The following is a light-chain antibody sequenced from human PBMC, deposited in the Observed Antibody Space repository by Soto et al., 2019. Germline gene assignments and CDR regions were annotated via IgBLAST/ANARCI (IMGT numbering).Light chain of an antibody. Sequence: EMVMTQSPAILSVSPGERATLSCRASQSVSSNLAWYQQKPGQAPRLLIYGASTRATGVPARFSGSGSGTEFTLTIRSLQSEDFAVYHCQHYNSWPRTFGQGTKVESK. J-gene: IGKJ1*01. CDR1: QSVSSN. V-gene: IGKV3-15*01. CDR2: GAS. CDR3: QHYNSWPRT.